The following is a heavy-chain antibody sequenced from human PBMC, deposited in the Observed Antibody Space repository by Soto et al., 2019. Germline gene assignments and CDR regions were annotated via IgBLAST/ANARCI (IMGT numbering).Heavy chain of an antibody. Sequence: QVQLVESGGGVVQPGRSLRLSCAASGFTFSSYGMHWVRQAPGKGLEWVAVIWYDGSNKYYADSVKGRFTISRDNSKNTLYLQRNSLRAEDTAVYYCARDSDDYDSSGPEYFQLWGQGTLGTVFS. CDR1: GFTFSSYG. D-gene: IGHD3-22*01. J-gene: IGHJ1*01. V-gene: IGHV3-33*01. CDR2: IWYDGSNK. CDR3: ARDSDDYDSSGPEYFQL.